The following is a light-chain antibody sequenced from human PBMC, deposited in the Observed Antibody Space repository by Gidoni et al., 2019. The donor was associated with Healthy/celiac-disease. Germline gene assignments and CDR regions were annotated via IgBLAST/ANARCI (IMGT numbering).Light chain of an antibody. CDR1: QSVSSSY. Sequence: EIVLTQSPGTLSLSPGERATLSCRASQSVSSSYLAWYQQKPGQAPRLLIYVASSRATGIPDRFSGSGSGTDFTLTISRLEPEDFAVYYCQQYGSSLPMYTFGQGTKLEIK. V-gene: IGKV3-20*01. CDR3: QQYGSSLPMYT. CDR2: VAS. J-gene: IGKJ2*01.